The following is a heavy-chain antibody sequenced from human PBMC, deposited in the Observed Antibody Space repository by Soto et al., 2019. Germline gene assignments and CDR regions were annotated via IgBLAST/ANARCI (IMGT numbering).Heavy chain of an antibody. J-gene: IGHJ4*02. V-gene: IGHV4-4*02. CDR2: FYHTENT. Sequence: SETLSLTCAVSGDSISSGNWWIWVRQPPGKGLEWIGEFYHTENTNYNPSLMSRVTISFDKSKYLFFLRLSSVTAADSSLYYCSRDRGEYSYAHDFWGPGTLVTVSS. D-gene: IGHD5-18*01. CDR3: SRDRGEYSYAHDF. CDR1: GDSISSGNW.